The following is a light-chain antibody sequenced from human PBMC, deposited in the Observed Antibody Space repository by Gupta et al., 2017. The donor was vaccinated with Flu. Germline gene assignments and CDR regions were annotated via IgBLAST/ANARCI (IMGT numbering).Light chain of an antibody. CDR2: ENY. J-gene: IGLJ2*01. CDR3: GTWDDSLSAVV. CDR1: TSNIDNNY. V-gene: IGLV1-51*02. Sequence: KVTISCSGSTSNIDNNYVSWYQQLPGTPPKLLIYENYKRPSGIPDRFSGSKSGTSATLGITGLQTGDEADYYCGTWDDSLSAVVFGGGTKLTV.